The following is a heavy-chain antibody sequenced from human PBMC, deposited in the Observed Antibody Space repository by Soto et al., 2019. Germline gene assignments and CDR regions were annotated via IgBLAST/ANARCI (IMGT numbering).Heavy chain of an antibody. CDR3: TREDY. Sequence: QVQLVQSGAEEKKPGASVKASCKASGYTFSNYVIHWVRQAPGQGLEWLGWINAGNGNTQCSQKFQGRVTITRDTSASTAYMELNSLRSEDTAVYYCTREDYWGRGTLVTVSS. CDR2: INAGNGNT. J-gene: IGHJ4*02. V-gene: IGHV1-3*05. CDR1: GYTFSNYV.